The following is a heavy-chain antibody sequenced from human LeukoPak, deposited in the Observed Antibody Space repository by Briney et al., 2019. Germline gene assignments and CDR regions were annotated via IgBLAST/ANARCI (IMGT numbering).Heavy chain of an antibody. CDR1: GFTFSRYS. V-gene: IGHV3-21*01. J-gene: IGHJ5*02. CDR3: ARASYDSSGYDWFDP. D-gene: IGHD3-22*01. CDR2: ISSSGSYI. Sequence: GGSLRLSCAASGFTFSRYSMNWVRQAPGKGLEWVTAISSSGSYIYYADSVKGRFTISRDNAKNSLYLQMNSLRAEDTAVYYCARASYDSSGYDWFDPWGQGTLVPVSS.